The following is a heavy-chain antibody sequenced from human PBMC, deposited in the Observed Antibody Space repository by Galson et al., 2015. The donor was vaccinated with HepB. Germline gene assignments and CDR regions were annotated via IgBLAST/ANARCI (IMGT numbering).Heavy chain of an antibody. Sequence: CAISGDSVSSNSAAWNWIRQSPSRGLEWLGRTYYRSKWYNDYAVSVKSRITINPDTSKNQFSLQLNSVTPEDTAVYYCARVFEVVPAHIAAAGTGLGAFDIWGQGTMVTVSS. J-gene: IGHJ3*02. V-gene: IGHV6-1*01. CDR2: TYYRSKWYN. D-gene: IGHD6-13*01. CDR3: ARVFEVVPAHIAAAGTGLGAFDI. CDR1: GDSVSSNSAA.